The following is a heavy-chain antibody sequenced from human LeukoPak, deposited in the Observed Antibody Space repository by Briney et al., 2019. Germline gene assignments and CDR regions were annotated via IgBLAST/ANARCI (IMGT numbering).Heavy chain of an antibody. J-gene: IGHJ4*02. V-gene: IGHV3-23*01. CDR3: AKDQNYAFDY. CDR2: LSGNGAKT. Sequence: GGSLRLSCAASGFAFSTFAMSWVRQAPGKGLEWVSALSGNGAKTYYADSVKGRFTISRDNSENSLYLQMNSLRAEDTAIYSCAKDQNYAFDYWGQGALVTVSS. D-gene: IGHD1-7*01. CDR1: GFAFSTFA.